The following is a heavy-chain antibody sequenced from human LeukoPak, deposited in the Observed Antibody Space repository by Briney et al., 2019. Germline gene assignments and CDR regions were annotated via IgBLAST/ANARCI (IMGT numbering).Heavy chain of an antibody. Sequence: QPGRSLRLSCAASGFTFSSYGMHWVRQAPGKGLEWVAVISYDGSNKYYADSVKGRFTISRDNSKNTLYLQMNSLRAEDTAVYYCAKGGGSGWPPFDYWGQGTLVTVSS. CDR3: AKGGGSGWPPFDY. D-gene: IGHD6-19*01. CDR2: ISYDGSNK. J-gene: IGHJ4*02. CDR1: GFTFSSYG. V-gene: IGHV3-30*18.